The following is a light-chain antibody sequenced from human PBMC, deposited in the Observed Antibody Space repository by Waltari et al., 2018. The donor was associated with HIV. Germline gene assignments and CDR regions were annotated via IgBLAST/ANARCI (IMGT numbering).Light chain of an antibody. CDR3: QKDNSAPALS. CDR2: AAS. CDR1: QGISNY. J-gene: IGKJ4*01. V-gene: IGKV1-27*01. Sequence: DIQMTQSPSSLSASVGDRVTITCRASQGISNYLAWYQQKPGKVPKLLIYAASTLQSGVPSRFSGSGSETDFTLTINSLQPEDVATYYCQKDNSAPALSFGGGTRVEIK.